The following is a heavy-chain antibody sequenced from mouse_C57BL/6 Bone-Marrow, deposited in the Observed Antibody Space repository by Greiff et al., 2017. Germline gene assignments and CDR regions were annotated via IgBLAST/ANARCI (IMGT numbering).Heavy chain of an antibody. J-gene: IGHJ4*01. Sequence: QVQLQQPGAELVKPGASVKLSCKASGYTFTSYWMHWVKQRPGQGLEWIGMIHPNSGSTNYNEKFKSKATLNVDKSSSTAYMQLSSLTSEDSAVYYCARRTTVVATSRYYYAMDYWGQGTSVTVSS. CDR1: GYTFTSYW. CDR2: IHPNSGST. D-gene: IGHD1-1*01. V-gene: IGHV1-64*01. CDR3: ARRTTVVATSRYYYAMDY.